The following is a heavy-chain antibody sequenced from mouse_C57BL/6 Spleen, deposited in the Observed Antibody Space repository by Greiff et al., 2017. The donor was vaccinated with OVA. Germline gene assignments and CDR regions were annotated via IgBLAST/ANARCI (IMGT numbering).Heavy chain of an antibody. J-gene: IGHJ1*03. CDR2: IDPSDSYT. CDR1: GYTFTSYW. D-gene: IGHD1-1*01. Sequence: VQLQQPGAELVMPGASVKLSCKASGYTFTSYWMHWVKQRPGQGLEWIGEIDPSDSYTNYNQKFKGKSTLTVDKSSSTAYMQLSSLTSEDSAVYYCARPLITTVVAKTDWYFDVWGTGTTVTVSS. CDR3: ARPLITTVVAKTDWYFDV. V-gene: IGHV1-69*01.